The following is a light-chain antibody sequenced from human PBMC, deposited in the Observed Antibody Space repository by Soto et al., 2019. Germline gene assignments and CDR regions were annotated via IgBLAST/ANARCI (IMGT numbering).Light chain of an antibody. CDR1: SSDVGGYNF. CDR3: SSYTSSSTLEV. Sequence: QSVLTQPASVSGSPGQSITISCTGTSSDVGGYNFVSWYQLHPGKAPKLMIYDVSNRPSGVSDRFSGSKSGNKASLTISGLQAEDEADYYCSSYTSSSTLEVFGGGTQLTVL. V-gene: IGLV2-14*01. J-gene: IGLJ2*01. CDR2: DVS.